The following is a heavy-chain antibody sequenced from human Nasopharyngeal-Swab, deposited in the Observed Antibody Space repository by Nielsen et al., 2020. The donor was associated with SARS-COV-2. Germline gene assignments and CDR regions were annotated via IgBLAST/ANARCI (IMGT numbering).Heavy chain of an antibody. Sequence: WIRQPPGKGLEWVSSITSRGDDTYYADSVKGRFTISRDNSRDTVYLQMSSLRAEDTAIYYCAKRGVAVAATSWFDPWGQGTLVTGSS. CDR2: ITSRGDDT. CDR3: AKRGVAVAATSWFDP. D-gene: IGHD2-15*01. V-gene: IGHV3-23*01. J-gene: IGHJ5*02.